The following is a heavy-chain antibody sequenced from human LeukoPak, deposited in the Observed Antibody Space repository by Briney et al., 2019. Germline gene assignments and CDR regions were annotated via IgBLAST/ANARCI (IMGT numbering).Heavy chain of an antibody. CDR2: ISGNGGST. D-gene: IGHD5-18*01. J-gene: IGHJ4*02. Sequence: GGSLRLSCAASRFTFSTYAMSWVRQAPRKGLEWVSAISGNGGSTYYADSVKGRFTISRDNSKNTLFLQMNSLRAEDTAVYYCARGYIYGYHYWGQGTLVTVSS. V-gene: IGHV3-23*01. CDR1: RFTFSTYA. CDR3: ARGYIYGYHY.